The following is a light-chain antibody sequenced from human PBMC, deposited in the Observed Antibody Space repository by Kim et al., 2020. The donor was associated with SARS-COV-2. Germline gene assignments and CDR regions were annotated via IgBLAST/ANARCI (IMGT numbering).Light chain of an antibody. V-gene: IGKV1-5*01. CDR1: QSISSW. CDR3: QQGYT. J-gene: IGKJ2*01. CDR2: DAS. Sequence: PSTLSASVGDRVTSTCRARQSISSWLAWYQQKPGKAPKLLIYDASSLESGVPSRFSGSGSGTEFTLTISSLQPDDFATYYCQQGYTFGQGTKLEI.